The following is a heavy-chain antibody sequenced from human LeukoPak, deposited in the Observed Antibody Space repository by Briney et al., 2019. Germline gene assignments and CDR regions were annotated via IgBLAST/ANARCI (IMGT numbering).Heavy chain of an antibody. CDR3: ATTPGNY. Sequence: SETLSLTWTVSGGSISSFYWSWIRQPPGRGLEWIGYIYYSGTTNYNPSLKSRVTISVDTSKNQFSLKLSSVTAADTAVYYCATTPGNYWGQGTLVTVSS. D-gene: IGHD2-15*01. CDR1: GGSISSFY. V-gene: IGHV4-59*01. CDR2: IYYSGTT. J-gene: IGHJ4*02.